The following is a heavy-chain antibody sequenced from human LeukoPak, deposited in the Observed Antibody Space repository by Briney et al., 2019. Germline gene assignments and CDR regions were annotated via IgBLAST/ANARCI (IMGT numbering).Heavy chain of an antibody. J-gene: IGHJ4*02. Sequence: GGSPRLSCAASGFTFSSYSINWVRQAPGKGLEWVSYISSSSSTIYYADSVKGRFTISRDNAKNSLYLQMNSLRAEDTAVYYCARADGSGSYDYWGQGTLVTVSS. D-gene: IGHD3-10*01. CDR3: ARADGSGSYDY. V-gene: IGHV3-48*01. CDR1: GFTFSSYS. CDR2: ISSSSSTI.